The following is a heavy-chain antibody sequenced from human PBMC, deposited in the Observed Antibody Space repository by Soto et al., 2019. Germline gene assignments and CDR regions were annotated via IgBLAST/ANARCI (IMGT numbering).Heavy chain of an antibody. CDR3: EGLMPTVVSNWLET. Sequence: GGSXRLSWSSSGVTCGIYSINWLRQAPGKGLEWVSSISSSSNYIYYADSVKGRFTISRDNAKNSLYLQMNSLRAEDTAVYYCEGLMPTVVSNWLETRGQGTLVTV. J-gene: IGHJ5*02. CDR1: GVTCGIYS. V-gene: IGHV3-21*01. D-gene: IGHD4-17*01. CDR2: ISSSSNYI.